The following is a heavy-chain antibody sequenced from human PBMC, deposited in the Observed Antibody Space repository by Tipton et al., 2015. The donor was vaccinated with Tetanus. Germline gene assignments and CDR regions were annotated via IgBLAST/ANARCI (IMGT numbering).Heavy chain of an antibody. CDR2: ISSSSSNI. D-gene: IGHD3-10*01. CDR1: GFTLSSFG. J-gene: IGHJ4*02. CDR3: AKDMGDYYGSGSYSNFDY. V-gene: IGHV3-48*04. Sequence: SLRFSCAASGFTLSSFGMNWVRQAPGKGLEWVSYISSSSSNIVYADSVKGRFTISRDNAKNSLYLQMNSLRAEDTALYYCAKDMGDYYGSGSYSNFDYWGQGTLVTVSS.